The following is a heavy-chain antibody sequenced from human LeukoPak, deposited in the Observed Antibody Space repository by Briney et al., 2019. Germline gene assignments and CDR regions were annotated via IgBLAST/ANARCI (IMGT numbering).Heavy chain of an antibody. J-gene: IGHJ4*02. Sequence: GASVKVSCKASGGTFSSYAISWVRQAPGQGLEWMGRIIPILGIANYAQKFQGRVTITADKSTSTAYMELSSLRSEDTAVYYCAREALVCCSGGSCYSGPLRGCYFDYWGQGTLVTVSS. CDR3: AREALVCCSGGSCYSGPLRGCYFDY. D-gene: IGHD2-15*01. V-gene: IGHV1-69*04. CDR1: GGTFSSYA. CDR2: IIPILGIA.